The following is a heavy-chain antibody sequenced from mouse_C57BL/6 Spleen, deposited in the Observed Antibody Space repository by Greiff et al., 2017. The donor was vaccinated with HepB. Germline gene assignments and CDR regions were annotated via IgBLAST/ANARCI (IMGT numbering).Heavy chain of an antibody. CDR2: KSYDGSN. Sequence: DVQLQESGPGLVKPSQSLSLTCSVTGYSITSGYYWNWIRQFPGNKLEWMGYKSYDGSNNYNPSLKNRISITRDTSKNQFFLKLHSVTTEDTATYYCARRAFLQAMDYWGQGTSVTVSS. D-gene: IGHD2-1*01. CDR3: ARRAFLQAMDY. V-gene: IGHV3-6*01. J-gene: IGHJ4*01. CDR1: GYSITSGYY.